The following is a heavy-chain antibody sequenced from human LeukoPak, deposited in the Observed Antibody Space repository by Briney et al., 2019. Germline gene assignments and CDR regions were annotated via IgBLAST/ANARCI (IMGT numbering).Heavy chain of an antibody. J-gene: IGHJ3*02. Sequence: PSETLSLTCTVSGGSISSYYWSWIRQPPGKGLEWIGSIYHSGSTYYNPSLKSRVTISVDTSKNQFSLRLSSVTAADTAVYYCARELLYYDILTGYSKAHAFDIWGQGTMVTVSS. V-gene: IGHV4-38-2*02. CDR1: GGSISSYY. D-gene: IGHD3-9*01. CDR3: ARELLYYDILTGYSKAHAFDI. CDR2: IYHSGST.